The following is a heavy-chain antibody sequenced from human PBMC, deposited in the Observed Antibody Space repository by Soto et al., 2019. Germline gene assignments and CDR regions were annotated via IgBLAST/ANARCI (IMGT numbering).Heavy chain of an antibody. CDR2: IKSKTDGGTT. Sequence: GSLRLSCAASGFTFSNAWMSWVRQAPGKGLEWVGRIKSKTDGGTTDYAAPVKGRFTISRGDSKNTLYLQMNSLKTEDTAVYYCTSRPTRYCSGGSCYGYYFDYWGQGTLVTVSS. CDR3: TSRPTRYCSGGSCYGYYFDY. J-gene: IGHJ4*02. V-gene: IGHV3-15*01. D-gene: IGHD2-15*01. CDR1: GFTFSNAW.